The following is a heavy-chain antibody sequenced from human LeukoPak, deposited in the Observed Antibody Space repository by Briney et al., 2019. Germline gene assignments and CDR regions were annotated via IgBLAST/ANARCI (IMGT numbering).Heavy chain of an antibody. CDR1: GFNFGTYA. CDR3: AKSGGGPSSPYYYYGMDV. D-gene: IGHD4-23*01. V-gene: IGHV3-23*01. J-gene: IGHJ6*02. Sequence: PGGSLRLSCAASGFNFGTYAMNWVRQAPGKGLEWVSSISGSAGSTYYADSVKGRFTLSRDNSKNTLYLQMNSLRAEDTAVYYCAKSGGGPSSPYYYYGMDVWGQGTTVTVSS. CDR2: ISGSAGST.